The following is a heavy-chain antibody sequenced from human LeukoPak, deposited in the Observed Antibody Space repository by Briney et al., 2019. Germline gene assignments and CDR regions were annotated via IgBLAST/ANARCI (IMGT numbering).Heavy chain of an antibody. CDR1: GFTFSSYA. V-gene: IGHV3-30-3*01. D-gene: IGHD6-19*01. CDR2: ISYDGSNK. Sequence: GGSLRLSRAASGFTFSSYAMHWVRQAPGKGLEWVAVISYDGSNKYYADSVKGRFTISRDNSKNTLYLQMNSLRAEDTAVYYCASRHIAVAGTTIDYWGQGTLVTVSS. J-gene: IGHJ4*02. CDR3: ASRHIAVAGTTIDY.